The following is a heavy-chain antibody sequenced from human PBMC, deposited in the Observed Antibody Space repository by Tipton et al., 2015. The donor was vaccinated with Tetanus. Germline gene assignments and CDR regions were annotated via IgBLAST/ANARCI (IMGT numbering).Heavy chain of an antibody. J-gene: IGHJ4*02. CDR3: ARGVADKGDFDY. Sequence: GLVKPSQTLSLTCAISGDSVSSISAAWNWIRQSPSRGLEWLGRTYYRSKWYNDYAVSVKSRITINPVTSKNQFSLQLNSVTPEDTAVYFCARGVADKGDFDYWGQGTLVTVSS. V-gene: IGHV6-1*01. CDR2: TYYRSKWYN. D-gene: IGHD6-19*01. CDR1: GDSVSSISAA.